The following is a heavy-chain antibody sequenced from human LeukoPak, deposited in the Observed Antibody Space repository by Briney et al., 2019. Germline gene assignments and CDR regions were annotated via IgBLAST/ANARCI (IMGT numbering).Heavy chain of an antibody. Sequence: ASVKVSCKASGGTFSSYAISWVRQAPGQGLEWMGRIIPIFGVANYAQKFQGRVTITADKSTSTAYMELSSLRSEDTAVYYCARFCFKQKTAYEMDVWGQGTTVTVSS. D-gene: IGHD2-21*01. CDR2: IIPIFGVA. J-gene: IGHJ6*02. CDR3: ARFCFKQKTAYEMDV. V-gene: IGHV1-69*04. CDR1: GGTFSSYA.